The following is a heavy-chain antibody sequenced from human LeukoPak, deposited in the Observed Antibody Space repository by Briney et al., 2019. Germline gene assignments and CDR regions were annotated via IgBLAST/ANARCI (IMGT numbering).Heavy chain of an antibody. CDR3: ARDPVATARGYDY. D-gene: IGHD5-18*01. J-gene: IGHJ4*02. Sequence: GGSLRLSCATSGFTFSTYWMSWVRQAPGKGLEWVAHIRQDGSDEYYVDSVKGRFTISRDNAKNSLYLHMNSLRDEDTAVYYCARDPVATARGYDYWGQGTLVTVSS. CDR1: GFTFSTYW. CDR2: IRQDGSDE. V-gene: IGHV3-7*01.